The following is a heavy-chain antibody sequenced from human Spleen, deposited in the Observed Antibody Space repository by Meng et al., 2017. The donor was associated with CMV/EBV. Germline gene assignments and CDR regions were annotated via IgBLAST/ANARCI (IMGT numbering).Heavy chain of an antibody. CDR3: AKGGLLWF. CDR2: ISSSSSYI. Sequence: LSLTCAASGFTFSSYSMNWVRQAPGKGLEWVSSISSSSSYIYYADSVKGRFTISRDNSKNTLYLQMNSLRAEDTAVYYCAKGGLLWFGGQGTTVTVSS. J-gene: IGHJ6*02. D-gene: IGHD3-10*01. V-gene: IGHV3-21*01. CDR1: GFTFSSYS.